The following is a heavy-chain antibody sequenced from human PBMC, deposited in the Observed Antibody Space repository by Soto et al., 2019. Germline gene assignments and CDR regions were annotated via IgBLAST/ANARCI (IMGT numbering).Heavy chain of an antibody. CDR2: ISGGSGTI. J-gene: IGHJ6*02. CDR3: ARDWTSSSWPYNYYGMDV. CDR1: GFIFSTYG. V-gene: IGHV3-48*02. D-gene: IGHD6-13*01. Sequence: EVQLVESGGGLAQPGGSLRLSCAASGFIFSTYGMNWVRQAPGKGLEWVSYISGGSGTIHYADSVKGRFAISRDNAKNSLYLQMNSLRDEDTAVYYCARDWTSSSWPYNYYGMDVWGQGTTVTVSS.